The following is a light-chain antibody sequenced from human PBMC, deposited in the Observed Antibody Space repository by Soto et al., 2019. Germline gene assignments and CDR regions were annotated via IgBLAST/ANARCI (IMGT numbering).Light chain of an antibody. CDR2: DAS. CDR1: QSVGSY. CDR3: QQRTGWPLT. V-gene: IGKV3-11*01. Sequence: ETVLTQSPATLSLSPGQRATFSCRASQSVGSYLAWYQQKPGQAPRLLIYDASNRATGIPARFSGSGSGTDFTLTITSLEPEDFAVYFCQQRTGWPLTFGGGTKVDIK. J-gene: IGKJ4*01.